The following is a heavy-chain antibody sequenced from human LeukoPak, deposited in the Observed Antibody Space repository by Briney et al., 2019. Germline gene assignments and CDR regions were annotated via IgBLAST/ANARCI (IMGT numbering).Heavy chain of an antibody. CDR1: GGSISRSSYY. CDR3: ARDRPRRLGYQDY. Sequence: SETLSLTCTVSGGSISRSSYYWGWIRQPPGKGLEWIGSIYYSGSTYYNPSLKSRATISLDTSKNQFSLKLSSVTAADTAVYYCARDRPRRLGYQDYWGQGTLVTVSS. D-gene: IGHD3-16*01. CDR2: IYYSGST. V-gene: IGHV4-39*07. J-gene: IGHJ4*02.